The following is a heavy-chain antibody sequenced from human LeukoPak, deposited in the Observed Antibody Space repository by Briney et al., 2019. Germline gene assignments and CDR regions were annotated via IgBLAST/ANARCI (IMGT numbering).Heavy chain of an antibody. J-gene: IGHJ5*02. CDR3: AKRGSGYETPFDP. D-gene: IGHD5-12*01. Sequence: GGSLRLSCAASGFTFSSYAMSWVRQAPGKGLEWVSAISGSGGSTYYADSVKGRFTISRDNSKNTLYLQMNSLRAEDKAVNYCAKRGSGYETPFDPWGQGTLVTVSS. CDR1: GFTFSSYA. V-gene: IGHV3-23*01. CDR2: ISGSGGST.